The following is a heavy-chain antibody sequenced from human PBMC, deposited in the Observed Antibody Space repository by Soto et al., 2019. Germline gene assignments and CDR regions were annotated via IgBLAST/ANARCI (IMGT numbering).Heavy chain of an antibody. D-gene: IGHD3-9*01. J-gene: IGHJ6*02. CDR2: INPNSGGT. CDR3: AGDTRYFDWLSRAYYYGMDV. CDR1: GYTFTGYY. Sequence: ASVKVSCKASGYTFTGYYMHWVRQAPGQGLGWMGWINPNSGGTNYAQKFQGWVTMTRDTSISTAYMELSRLRSDDTAVYYCAGDTRYFDWLSRAYYYGMDVWGQGTTVTVSS. V-gene: IGHV1-2*04.